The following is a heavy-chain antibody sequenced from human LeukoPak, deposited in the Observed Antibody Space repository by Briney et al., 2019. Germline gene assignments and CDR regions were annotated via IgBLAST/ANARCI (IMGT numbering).Heavy chain of an antibody. Sequence: GASLQISSKGSGYGFTTYWIAWVRPMPGKGLEWMGIIDPGDSDTRYSPSFQGQVTISADKSNSPAYLQWSSLKASDTAMYYCARHPGMTGTNNWFDPWGQGTLVTGSS. V-gene: IGHV5-51*01. CDR3: ARHPGMTGTNNWFDP. CDR1: GYGFTTYW. D-gene: IGHD1-7*01. CDR2: IDPGDSDT. J-gene: IGHJ5*02.